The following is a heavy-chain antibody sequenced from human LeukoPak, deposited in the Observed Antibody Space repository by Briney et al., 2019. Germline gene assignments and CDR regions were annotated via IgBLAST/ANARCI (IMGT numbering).Heavy chain of an antibody. D-gene: IGHD2-2*01. CDR2: ISGSGGGT. J-gene: IGHJ6*02. V-gene: IGHV3-23*01. CDR1: GFTFSSYA. CDR3: ATVYSSSPLRPMDV. Sequence: GGSLRLSCAASGFTFSSYAMSWVRQAPGKGLEWVSAISGSGGGTYYVASVKGRFTISRDNSKNTLYLQMNSLRAEDTAVYYCATVYSSSPLRPMDVWGQGTTVTVSS.